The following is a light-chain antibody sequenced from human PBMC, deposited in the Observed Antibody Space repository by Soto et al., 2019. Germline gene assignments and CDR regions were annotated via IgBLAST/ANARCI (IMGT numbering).Light chain of an antibody. V-gene: IGLV1-47*01. Sequence: QSVLTQPPSASGTPGQRVTISCSGSSSNIGSNYVYWYQQLPGTAPKLLIYRNNQRPSGVPDRFSGSKSGTSASLAISGLRSEDEADYYCAAWDDGLHSYVFGTGTKLTVL. J-gene: IGLJ1*01. CDR3: AAWDDGLHSYV. CDR2: RNN. CDR1: SSNIGSNY.